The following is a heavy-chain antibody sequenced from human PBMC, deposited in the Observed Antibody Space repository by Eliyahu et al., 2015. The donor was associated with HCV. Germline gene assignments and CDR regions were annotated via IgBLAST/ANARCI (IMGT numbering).Heavy chain of an antibody. D-gene: IGHD3-9*01. CDR2: IYWDDDK. V-gene: IGHV2-5*02. Sequence: QITLKESGPTLVKPTQTLTLTCTFSGFSLSTSGVGVGWIRQPPGKALEWLALIYWDDDKRYSPIPESRLTITKDTSKNQVVLTMTNMDPVDTATYYCAHTWLRYFDWLSYFDYWGQGTLVTVSS. J-gene: IGHJ4*02. CDR1: GFSLSTSGVG. CDR3: AHTWLRYFDWLSYFDY.